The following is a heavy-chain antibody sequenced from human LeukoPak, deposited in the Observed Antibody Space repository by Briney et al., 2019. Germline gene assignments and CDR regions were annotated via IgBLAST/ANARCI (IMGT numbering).Heavy chain of an antibody. J-gene: IGHJ3*02. V-gene: IGHV3-48*04. D-gene: IGHD3-9*01. CDR3: ARETYDILTGYYPGTSNAFDI. Sequence: GGSLRLTCAASGFTFSSYSMNWVRQAPGKGLEWVSYISSSSSTIYYADSVKGRFTISRDNAKNSLYLQMNSLRAEDTAVYYCARETYDILTGYYPGTSNAFDIWGQGTMVTVSS. CDR1: GFTFSSYS. CDR2: ISSSSSTI.